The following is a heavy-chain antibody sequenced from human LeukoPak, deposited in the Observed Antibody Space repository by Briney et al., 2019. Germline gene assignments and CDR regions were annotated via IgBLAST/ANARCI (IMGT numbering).Heavy chain of an antibody. CDR3: ARGGYCSSTSCYIDLVGFDP. CDR2: ISAYNGNT. CDR1: GYTFTSYG. Sequence: GASVKVSCKASGYTFTSYGISWVRQAPGQGLEWMGWISAYNGNTNYAQKLQGRVTMTTDTSTSTAYMELRSLRSDDTAVYYCARGGYCSSTSCYIDLVGFDPWGQGTLVTVSS. D-gene: IGHD2-2*02. J-gene: IGHJ5*02. V-gene: IGHV1-18*01.